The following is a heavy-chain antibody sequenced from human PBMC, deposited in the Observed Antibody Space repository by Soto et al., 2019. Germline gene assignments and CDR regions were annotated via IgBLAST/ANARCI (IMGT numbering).Heavy chain of an antibody. J-gene: IGHJ6*02. CDR1: GGSISSYY. D-gene: IGHD3-3*01. Sequence: QVQLQESGPGLVKPSETLSLTCTVSGGSISSYYWSWIRQPPGKGLEWIGYIYYSGSTNYNPSLKRRLTCXXDXSRXPFHLKVGSVTAADTAVYYCARHLEDQRHCYGMGVWGQGTPVTVSS. CDR2: IYYSGST. V-gene: IGHV4-59*08. CDR3: ARHLEDQRHCYGMGV.